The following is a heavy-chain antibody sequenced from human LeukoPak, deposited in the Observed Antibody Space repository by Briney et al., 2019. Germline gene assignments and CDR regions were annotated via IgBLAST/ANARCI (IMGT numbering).Heavy chain of an antibody. CDR2: IYPGDSDT. D-gene: IGHD3-10*01. CDR1: GYSFNSYL. CDR3: ARSEQSHYYGSGSRYYYYYYMDV. Sequence: GEALNISCNGSGYSFNSYLIGWVRPVRGKGLGWMGIIYPGDSDTRHTPPFQGQVTISADQSISTAYLQWSSLKASDTAMYYCARSEQSHYYGSGSRYYYYYYMDVWGKGSTVTVSS. V-gene: IGHV5-51*01. J-gene: IGHJ6*03.